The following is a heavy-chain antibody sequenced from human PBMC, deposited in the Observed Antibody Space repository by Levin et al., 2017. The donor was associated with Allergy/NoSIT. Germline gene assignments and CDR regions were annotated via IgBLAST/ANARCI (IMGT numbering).Heavy chain of an antibody. CDR3: ARGNSRLWSHYYYYGMDV. Sequence: KISCKASGGTFSSYAISWVRQAPGQGLEWMGRIIPILGIANYAQKFQGRVTITADKSTSTAYMELSSLRSEDTAVYYCARGNSRLWSHYYYYGMDVWGQGTTVTVSS. CDR1: GGTFSSYA. D-gene: IGHD5-18*01. CDR2: IIPILGIA. J-gene: IGHJ6*02. V-gene: IGHV1-69*04.